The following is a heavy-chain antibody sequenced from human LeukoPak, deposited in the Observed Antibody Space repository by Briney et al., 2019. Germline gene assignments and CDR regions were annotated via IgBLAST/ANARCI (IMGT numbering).Heavy chain of an antibody. Sequence: PGGSLRLSCAASGFTFSSYWMSWVRQAPGKGLEWVANIKQDGSEKYYVDSVKGRFTISRDNAKNSLYLQMNSLRAEDTALYYCAKDHSIAVAGNDFDYWGQGTLVTVSS. CDR1: GFTFSSYW. CDR3: AKDHSIAVAGNDFDY. D-gene: IGHD6-19*01. J-gene: IGHJ4*02. V-gene: IGHV3-7*03. CDR2: IKQDGSEK.